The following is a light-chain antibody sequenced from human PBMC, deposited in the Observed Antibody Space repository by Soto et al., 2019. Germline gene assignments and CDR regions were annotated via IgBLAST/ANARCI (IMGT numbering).Light chain of an antibody. CDR3: CSYAGSTTRVV. CDR1: SSDVVTYKY. Sequence: QSALTQPASVSGSPGQSIAISCTGTSSDVVTYKYVSWYQQHPGKAPKLMIYEVSIRPSWVSDRFSGSKSGNTASLTISGLRPEDEAYYYCCSYAGSTTRVVFGGGTKVTVL. CDR2: EVS. V-gene: IGLV2-14*01. J-gene: IGLJ2*01.